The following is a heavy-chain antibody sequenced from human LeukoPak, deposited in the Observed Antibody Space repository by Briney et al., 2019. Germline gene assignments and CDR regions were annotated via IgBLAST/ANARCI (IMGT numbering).Heavy chain of an antibody. Sequence: PSQTLSLTCTVSGGSISSGDYYWSWIRQPPGKGLEWIGYLYYSGSTNYNPSLKSRVTISVDTSKNQFSLKLSSVTAADTAVYYCARAGSGYSFDYWGQGTLVTVSS. J-gene: IGHJ4*02. V-gene: IGHV4-61*08. CDR2: LYYSGST. CDR3: ARAGSGYSFDY. D-gene: IGHD3-22*01. CDR1: GGSISSGDYY.